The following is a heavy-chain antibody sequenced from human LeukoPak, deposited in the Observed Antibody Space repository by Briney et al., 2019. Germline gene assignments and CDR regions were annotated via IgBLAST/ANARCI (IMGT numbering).Heavy chain of an antibody. J-gene: IGHJ4*02. CDR2: IIPIFGTA. Sequence: GASVKVSCKASGGTFSSYAVSWVRQAPGQGLEWMGGIIPIFGTANYAQKFQGRVTITADESTSTAYMELSSLRSEDTAVYYCARDLRSSSWGTGTFDYWGQGTLVTVSS. CDR1: GGTFSSYA. V-gene: IGHV1-69*01. D-gene: IGHD6-13*01. CDR3: ARDLRSSSWGTGTFDY.